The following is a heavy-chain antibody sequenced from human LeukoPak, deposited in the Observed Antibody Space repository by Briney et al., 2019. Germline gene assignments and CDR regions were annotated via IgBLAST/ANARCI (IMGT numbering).Heavy chain of an antibody. Sequence: SETLSLTCTVSGGSISSGDYYWSWIRQPPGKGLEWIGYIYYSGSTYYNPSLKSRVTISVDTSNNQFSLKLSSVTAADTAVYYCARDVELGYCSGGSCTGSRWFDPWGQGTLVTVSS. V-gene: IGHV4-30-4*08. D-gene: IGHD2-15*01. J-gene: IGHJ5*02. CDR3: ARDVELGYCSGGSCTGSRWFDP. CDR2: IYYSGST. CDR1: GGSISSGDYY.